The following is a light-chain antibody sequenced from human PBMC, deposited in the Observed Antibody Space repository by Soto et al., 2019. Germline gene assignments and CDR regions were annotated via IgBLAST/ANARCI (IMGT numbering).Light chain of an antibody. J-gene: IGLJ1*01. CDR3: CSYAGSYTHV. V-gene: IGLV2-14*03. CDR1: SNDVGSYNF. CDR2: DVS. Sequence: QSALTQPASVSGSPGQSITISCIGTSNDVGSYNFVSWYQKHPNTAPRLIIYDVSNRPSGVPDRFSGSKSGNTASLTIYGLQAEDEADYHCCSYAGSYTHVFGTGTKLTVL.